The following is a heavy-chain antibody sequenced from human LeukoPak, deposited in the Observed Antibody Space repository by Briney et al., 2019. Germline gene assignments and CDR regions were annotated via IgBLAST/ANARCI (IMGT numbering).Heavy chain of an antibody. D-gene: IGHD6-19*01. CDR3: ARALYSSGWPGGFDY. Sequence: GESLKISCKGSGYSFTSYWIGWVRQMPGKGLEWMGIIYPGDSDTRYSPSFQGQVTISADKSISTAYLQWSSLKASDTATYYCARALYSSGWPGGFDYWGQGTLVTVSS. J-gene: IGHJ4*02. CDR1: GYSFTSYW. CDR2: IYPGDSDT. V-gene: IGHV5-51*01.